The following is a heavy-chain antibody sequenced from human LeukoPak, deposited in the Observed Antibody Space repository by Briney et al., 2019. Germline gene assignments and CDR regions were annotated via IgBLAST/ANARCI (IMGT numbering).Heavy chain of an antibody. CDR2: ISGSGGST. V-gene: IGHV3-23*01. CDR3: ARPSQYYYDSSGYTNWFDP. Sequence: PGGSLRLSCAASGFTFSSYAMSWVRQAPGKGLEGVSAISGSGGSTYYADSVKGRFTISRDNAKNTLYLEMNSLRAEDTAVYYCARPSQYYYDSSGYTNWFDPWGQGTLVTVSS. CDR1: GFTFSSYA. J-gene: IGHJ5*02. D-gene: IGHD3-22*01.